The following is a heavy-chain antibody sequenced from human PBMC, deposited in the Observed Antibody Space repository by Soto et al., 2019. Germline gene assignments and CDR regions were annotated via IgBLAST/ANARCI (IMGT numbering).Heavy chain of an antibody. CDR3: ARERPDGSRLDP. D-gene: IGHD2-15*01. CDR2: IYYSGST. J-gene: IGHJ5*02. Sequence: SETLSLTCTVSGGSISSGDYYWSWIRQPPGKGLEWIGYIYYSGSTYYNPSLKSRVTISVDTSKNQFSLKLSSVTAVDTAVYYCARERPDGSRLDPWGQGTLVTVSS. CDR1: GGSISSGDYY. V-gene: IGHV4-30-4*01.